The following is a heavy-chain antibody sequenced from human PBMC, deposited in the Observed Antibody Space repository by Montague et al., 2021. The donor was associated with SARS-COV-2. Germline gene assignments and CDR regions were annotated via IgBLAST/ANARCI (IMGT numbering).Heavy chain of an antibody. CDR1: GDSIRSYH. CDR2: ISDSGRT. CDR3: TRDRGIAAADNYYYGMDV. D-gene: IGHD6-13*01. Sequence: SETLSLTCSVSGDSIRSYHWTWIRQPPGKGLEWIGRISDSGRTIYNPSLKSRFTISVDTSKNQFFLNLRSMVAADTAIYYCTRDRGIAAADNYYYGMDVWGQGTTVTVSS. J-gene: IGHJ6*02. V-gene: IGHV4-59*13.